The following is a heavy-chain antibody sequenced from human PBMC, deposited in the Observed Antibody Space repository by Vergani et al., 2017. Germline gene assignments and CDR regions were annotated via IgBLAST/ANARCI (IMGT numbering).Heavy chain of an antibody. D-gene: IGHD1-26*01. CDR3: ARDMSFHNAGIFDY. CDR1: GFTVSSNY. CDR2: IYSGGST. V-gene: IGHV3-53*01. Sequence: EVQLVESGGGLIQPGGSLRLSCAASGFTVSSNYMSWVRQAPGKGLEWVSVIYSGGSTYYADSVKGRFTICRDNSKNTLYLQMNSLRAEDTAVYYCARDMSFHNAGIFDYWGQGTLVTVSS. J-gene: IGHJ4*02.